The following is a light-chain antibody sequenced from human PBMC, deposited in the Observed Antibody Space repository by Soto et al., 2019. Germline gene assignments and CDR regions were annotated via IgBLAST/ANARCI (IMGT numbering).Light chain of an antibody. CDR1: QSVSSN. Sequence: EIVLTQSPATLSLSPGERATLSCRASQSVSSNLAWYQQKPGQAPRLLIFDAYNRATGIPGRFSGSGSGTDFTLTISSLEPEDFAVYYCQQRSNWPPLTFGGGTKVEIK. CDR2: DAY. J-gene: IGKJ4*01. V-gene: IGKV3-11*01. CDR3: QQRSNWPPLT.